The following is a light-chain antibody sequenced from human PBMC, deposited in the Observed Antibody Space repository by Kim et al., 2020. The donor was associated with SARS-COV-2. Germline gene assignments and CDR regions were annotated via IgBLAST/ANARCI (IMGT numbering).Light chain of an antibody. Sequence: ALGQTVRITCQGDSLRSSYASWYQQKPGQAPILVVFAKNSRPSGIPDRFSGSSSGSTASLTIAGAQAEDEADYYCHSRDSIGNDVIFGGGTQLTVL. CDR3: HSRDSIGNDVI. CDR2: AKN. CDR1: SLRSSY. V-gene: IGLV3-19*01. J-gene: IGLJ2*01.